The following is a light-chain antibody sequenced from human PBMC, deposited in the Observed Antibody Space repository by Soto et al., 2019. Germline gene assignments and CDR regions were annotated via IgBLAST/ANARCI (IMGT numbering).Light chain of an antibody. CDR2: DAS. V-gene: IGKV3-11*01. Sequence: IVLTQSPATLSLSPGERATLSCRASQSVSSYLAWYQQKPGQAPRLLIYDASNRVTGIPARFSGSGSGTDFTLTISSLEPEDFAVYYCQQRSSWPRSFGQGTRLEI. CDR1: QSVSSY. J-gene: IGKJ5*01. CDR3: QQRSSWPRS.